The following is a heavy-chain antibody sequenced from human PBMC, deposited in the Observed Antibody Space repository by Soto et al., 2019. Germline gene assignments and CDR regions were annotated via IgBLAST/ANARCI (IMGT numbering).Heavy chain of an antibody. D-gene: IGHD3-10*01. V-gene: IGHV4-59*01. CDR2: IYYSGST. J-gene: IGHJ4*02. Sequence: QVQLQESGPGLVKPSETLSLTCTVSGGSISSYYWSWIGQPPGKGLEWIGYIYYSGSTNYNPSLKSRVTISVDTSKNQFSLKLSSVTAADTAVYYCARDYYGSGSPPLGYWGQGTLVTVSS. CDR1: GGSISSYY. CDR3: ARDYYGSGSPPLGY.